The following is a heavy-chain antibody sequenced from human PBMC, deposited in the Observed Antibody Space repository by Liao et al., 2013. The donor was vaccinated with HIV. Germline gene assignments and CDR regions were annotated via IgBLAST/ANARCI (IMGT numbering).Heavy chain of an antibody. J-gene: IGHJ4*02. CDR1: GGSFSDHS. Sequence: QVQLQQWGAGLLKPSETLSLTCAVYGGSFSDHSWSWIRQTPGQGLEWIGEINHSGGVTSNPSLKSRLTLSMDTSKNQFSLRLYPMTAADTAVYYCARTRAQIIRGSSSPFDYWGQGILVTVS. D-gene: IGHD3-10*01. CDR2: INHSGGV. CDR3: ARTRAQIIRGSSSPFDY. V-gene: IGHV4-34*02.